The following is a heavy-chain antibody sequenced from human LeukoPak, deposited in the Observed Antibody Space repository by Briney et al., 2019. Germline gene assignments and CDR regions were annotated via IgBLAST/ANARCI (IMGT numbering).Heavy chain of an antibody. V-gene: IGHV4-61*02. CDR2: IYTSRST. CDR3: ARDWGGYQTYFDY. D-gene: IGHD3-3*01. CDR1: GGSISSGSYH. Sequence: SQTLSLTCTVSGGSISSGSYHWSWIRQPAGKGLEWIGRIYTSRSTNYNPSLKSRVTISVDTSKNQFSLKLSSVTAADTAVYYCARDWGGYQTYFDYWGQGTLVTVSS. J-gene: IGHJ4*02.